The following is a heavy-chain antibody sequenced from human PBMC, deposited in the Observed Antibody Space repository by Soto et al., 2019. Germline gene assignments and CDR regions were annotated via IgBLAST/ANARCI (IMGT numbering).Heavy chain of an antibody. CDR3: ARNGNMAVRGVISQYYMDV. D-gene: IGHD3-10*01. V-gene: IGHV4-34*01. CDR2: INHSGST. CDR1: DGSFSDHC. Sequence: SETLSLTCAVNDGSFSDHCWSWIRQPPGKGVECIGEINHSGSTDDNPSLKSRVTISVDTSKNQFSLKLSSVTAADTAVYYCARNGNMAVRGVISQYYMDVWGKGTTVTGSS. J-gene: IGHJ6*03.